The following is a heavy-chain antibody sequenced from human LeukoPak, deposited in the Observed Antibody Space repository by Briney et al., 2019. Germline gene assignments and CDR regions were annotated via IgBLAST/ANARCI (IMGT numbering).Heavy chain of an antibody. V-gene: IGHV3-9*03. D-gene: IGHD6-19*01. CDR3: AKDIRRIAVALDY. Sequence: PGGSLRLSCAASGFTFSSYAMSWVRQAPGKGLEWVSAISWNSGSIGYADSVKGRFTISRDNAKNSLYLQMNSLRAEDMALYYCAKDIRRIAVALDYWGQGTLVTVSS. J-gene: IGHJ4*02. CDR1: GFTFSSYA. CDR2: ISWNSGSI.